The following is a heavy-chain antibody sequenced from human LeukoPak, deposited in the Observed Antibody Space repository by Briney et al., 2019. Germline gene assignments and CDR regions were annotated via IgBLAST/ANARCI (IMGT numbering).Heavy chain of an antibody. CDR1: GASISDGHYY. CDR2: MYYSGAT. V-gene: IGHV4-39*01. D-gene: IGHD3-10*01. CDR3: ARQSIKPSDWLDP. Sequence: SETLSLTCTVSGASISDGHYYWGWIRQTPGKGLEWIASMYYSGATYYHPSLKSRVTISVNTSTNQLSLKLSSVTAADTAVYYCARQSIKPSDWLDPWGQGSLVIVSS. J-gene: IGHJ5*02.